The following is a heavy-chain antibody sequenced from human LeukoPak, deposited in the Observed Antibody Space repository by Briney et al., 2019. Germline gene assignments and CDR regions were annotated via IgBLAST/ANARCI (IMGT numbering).Heavy chain of an antibody. CDR1: GGSISSYY. CDR3: ARRGGSSLLNWFDP. Sequence: SETLSLTCTVSGGSISSYYWSWIRQPPGKGLGWIGYIYYSGSTNYNPSLKSRVTISVDTSKNQFSLKLSSVTAADTAVYYCARRGGSSLLNWFDPWGQGTLVTVSS. D-gene: IGHD2-2*01. V-gene: IGHV4-59*08. J-gene: IGHJ5*02. CDR2: IYYSGST.